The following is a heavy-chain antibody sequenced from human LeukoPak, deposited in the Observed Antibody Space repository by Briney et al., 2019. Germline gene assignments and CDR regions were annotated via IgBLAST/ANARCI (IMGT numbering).Heavy chain of an antibody. D-gene: IGHD3-10*01. CDR2: IRSKANNYAT. J-gene: IGHJ6*03. CDR1: GYTFTSYY. Sequence: KVSCKASGYTFTSYYMHWVRQTSGKGLEWIGHIRSKANNYATLYGASVKGRFTISRDDSKNTAYLQMNSLKTEDTAMYYCTRGSTYYMDVWGKGTTVTVSS. CDR3: TRGSTYYMDV. V-gene: IGHV3-73*01.